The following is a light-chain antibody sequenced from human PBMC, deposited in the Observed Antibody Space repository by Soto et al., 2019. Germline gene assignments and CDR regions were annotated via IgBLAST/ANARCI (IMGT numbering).Light chain of an antibody. J-gene: IGKJ1*01. CDR2: LGS. Sequence: EMVLTQSPLSLPVAPGEPASISCRSSQSLLYTNGHTYLDWYLQKPGQSPQLLIYLGSNRASGVPDRFSGSGSGTEFTLKISRVEAEDVGIYYCMQALQAPTFGQGTKVDIK. CDR3: MQALQAPT. CDR1: QSLLYTNGHTY. V-gene: IGKV2-28*01.